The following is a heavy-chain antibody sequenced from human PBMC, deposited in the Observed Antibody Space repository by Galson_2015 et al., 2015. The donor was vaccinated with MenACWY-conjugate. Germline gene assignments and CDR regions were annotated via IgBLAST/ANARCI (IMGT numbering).Heavy chain of an antibody. CDR1: GFTFSSYR. CDR2: ISSSSSYI. J-gene: IGHJ4*02. CDR3: AKVLVAAVTASGFDY. D-gene: IGHD2-21*02. Sequence: SLRLSCAASGFTFSSYRMHWVRQAPGKGLEWVSYISSSSSYIHYADSVKGRFTISRDNAKNSLYLEMNSLRAEDTAVYYCAKVLVAAVTASGFDYWGQGTLVTVSS. V-gene: IGHV3-21*01.